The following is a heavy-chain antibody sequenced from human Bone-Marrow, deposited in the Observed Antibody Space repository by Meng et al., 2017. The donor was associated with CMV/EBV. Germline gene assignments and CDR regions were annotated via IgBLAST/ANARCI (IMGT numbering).Heavy chain of an antibody. CDR3: ARGTFWSGYYAQNWFDP. V-gene: IGHV1-46*01. D-gene: IGHD3-3*01. J-gene: IGHJ5*02. Sequence: ASVKVSCKASGYTFTSYYIHWVRQAPGQGLEWMGIINPGGTSPSYAQRFQGRVTMTRDTSTSTVYMELTSLRSEDTAVYYCARGTFWSGYYAQNWFDPWGQGTLVTASS. CDR2: INPGGTSP. CDR1: GYTFTSYY.